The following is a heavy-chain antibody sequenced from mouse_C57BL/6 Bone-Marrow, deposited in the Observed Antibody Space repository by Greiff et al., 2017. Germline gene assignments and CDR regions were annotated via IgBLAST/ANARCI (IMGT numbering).Heavy chain of an antibody. Sequence: EVQLVESGGDLVKPGGSLKLSCAASGFTFSSYGMSWVRQTPDKRLEWVATISSGGSYTYYPDNVKGRFTISRDNAKNTLYLHMSSLKSEDTAMYYCARHDDDDAMDYWGQGTSVTVSS. J-gene: IGHJ4*01. CDR2: ISSGGSYT. D-gene: IGHD2-4*01. CDR3: ARHDDDDAMDY. CDR1: GFTFSSYG. V-gene: IGHV5-6*01.